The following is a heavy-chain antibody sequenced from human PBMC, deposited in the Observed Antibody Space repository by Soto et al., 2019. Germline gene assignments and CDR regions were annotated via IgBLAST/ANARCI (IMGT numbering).Heavy chain of an antibody. CDR3: AKDTGRSIMITFGGVMHHRVDY. J-gene: IGHJ4*02. CDR2: ISWNSGSI. V-gene: IGHV3-9*01. CDR1: GFTFDDYA. Sequence: GGSLRLSCAASGFTFDDYAMHWVRQAPGKGLEWVSGISWNSGSIGYADSVKGRFTISRDNAKNSLYLQMNSLRAEDTALYYCAKDTGRSIMITFGGVMHHRVDYWGQGTLVTVSS. D-gene: IGHD3-16*01.